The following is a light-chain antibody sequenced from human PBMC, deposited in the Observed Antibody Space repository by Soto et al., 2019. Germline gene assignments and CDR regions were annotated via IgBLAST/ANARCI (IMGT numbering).Light chain of an antibody. J-gene: IGKJ4*01. V-gene: IGKV1-27*01. Sequence: DIQMTQSPSSLSASVGDRVIITCRASQGISNYLAWYQQKPGKVPKLLIYAASTLQSGVPSRFSGSGSGTDSTLTISSLQPEDVASYYYQNYNSAPFTFGGGTNVEIK. CDR1: QGISNY. CDR2: AAS. CDR3: QNYNSAPFT.